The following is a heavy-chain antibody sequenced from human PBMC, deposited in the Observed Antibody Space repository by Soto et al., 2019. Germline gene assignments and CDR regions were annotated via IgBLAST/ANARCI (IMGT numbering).Heavy chain of an antibody. Sequence: SETLSLTCTVSGGSISSYYCSWIRQPPGKGLEWIGYIYYSGSTNYNPSLKSRVTISVDTSKNQFSLKLSSVTAADTAVYYCGRGLDGYDPSRDYWGQGTLVTVSS. D-gene: IGHD5-12*01. CDR2: IYYSGST. V-gene: IGHV4-59*12. CDR3: GRGLDGYDPSRDY. CDR1: GGSISSYY. J-gene: IGHJ4*02.